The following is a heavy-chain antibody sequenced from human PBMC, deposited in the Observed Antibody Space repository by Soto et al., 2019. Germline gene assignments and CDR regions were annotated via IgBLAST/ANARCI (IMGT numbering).Heavy chain of an antibody. D-gene: IGHD1-26*01. CDR1: GYTFTNFG. J-gene: IGHJ4*02. CDR2: ITPYNGNA. CDR3: ARARMFSGAHHDY. Sequence: QVHLVQSGAVVENPGASVKVSCKASGYTFTNFGINWVRQAPGQGLEWMGWITPYNGNANYPQKHQDRLTITTATSPNTAYLELRSLRSDDTAVYFCARARMFSGAHHDYWGQGTRVTVSS. V-gene: IGHV1-18*04.